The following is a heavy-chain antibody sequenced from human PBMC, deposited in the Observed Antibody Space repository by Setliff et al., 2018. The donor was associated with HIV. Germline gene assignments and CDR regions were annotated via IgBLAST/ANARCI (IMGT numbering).Heavy chain of an antibody. J-gene: IGHJ4*02. CDR2: IYPGDSDT. Sequence: GESLKISCKGSGYSFTSYWIAWVRQIPGKGLEWMGIIYPGDSDTRYSPSFEGQVTISADKSISTAYLQWRSLKASDTAMYYCARFFGYSSSWPSAGYWGQGTLVTVSS. V-gene: IGHV5-51*01. D-gene: IGHD6-13*01. CDR3: ARFFGYSSSWPSAGY. CDR1: GYSFTSYW.